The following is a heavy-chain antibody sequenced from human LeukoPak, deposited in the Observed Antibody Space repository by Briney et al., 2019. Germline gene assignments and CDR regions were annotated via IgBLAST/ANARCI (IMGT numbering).Heavy chain of an antibody. J-gene: IGHJ4*02. Sequence: GGSLRLSCIASGFTFSSYEMSWVRQAPGKGLEWVSYISSSSGIFYADSVKGRFTISRNNAKNSLYLQMNSLRAEDTAVYYCARGFSYWGQGTLVTVSS. CDR3: ARGFSY. V-gene: IGHV3-48*03. CDR1: GFTFSSYE. CDR2: ISSSSGI.